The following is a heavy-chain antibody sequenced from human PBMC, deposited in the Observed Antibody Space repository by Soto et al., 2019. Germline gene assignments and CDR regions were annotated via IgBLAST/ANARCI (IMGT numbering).Heavy chain of an antibody. CDR2: IYTSGRT. CDR1: GGSISSYY. D-gene: IGHD6-6*01. Sequence: QVQLQESGPGLVKPSETLSLTCTVSGGSISSYYWSWIRQPAGKGLEWIGRIYTSGRTNYNPSLKSRVTMSVDTSKNQFSLKLSSVTAADTAVYYCARGIAARPDVWFDPWGQGTLVTVSS. J-gene: IGHJ5*02. V-gene: IGHV4-4*07. CDR3: ARGIAARPDVWFDP.